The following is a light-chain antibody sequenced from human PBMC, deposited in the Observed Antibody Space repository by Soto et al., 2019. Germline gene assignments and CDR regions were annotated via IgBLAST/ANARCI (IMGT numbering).Light chain of an antibody. CDR2: GNT. Sequence: QSVLTQPPSVSGAPGQRVTISCTGSSSNIGAGYDVHWYQQLPGRAPKLLIYGNTNRPSGVPDRFSGYKSGTSASLAITGLQAEDEADYYCLSFASSLSVVFGGGTKLTVL. CDR1: SSNIGAGYD. CDR3: LSFASSLSVV. V-gene: IGLV1-40*01. J-gene: IGLJ2*01.